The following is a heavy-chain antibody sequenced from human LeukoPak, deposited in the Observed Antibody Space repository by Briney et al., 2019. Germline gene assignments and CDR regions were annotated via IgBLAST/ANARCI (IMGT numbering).Heavy chain of an antibody. CDR1: GGTFSSYA. D-gene: IGHD1-1*01. V-gene: IGHV1-69*13. CDR2: IIPIFGTA. Sequence: GASVKVSCKASGGTFSSYAISWVRQAPGQGLEWMGGIIPIFGTANYAQKFQGRVTITADESTSTAYMELSSLRSEDTAVYYCARVLDRGGYYFDYWGQGTLVTVSS. CDR3: ARVLDRGGYYFDY. J-gene: IGHJ4*02.